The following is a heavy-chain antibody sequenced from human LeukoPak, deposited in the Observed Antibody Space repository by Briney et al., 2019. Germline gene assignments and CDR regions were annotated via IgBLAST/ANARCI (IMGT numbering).Heavy chain of an antibody. Sequence: SQTLSLTCTVSGGSISSCSYYWSWIRQPAGKGLEWIGRIYTSGSTNYNPSLKSRVTISVDTSKNQFSLKLSSVTAADTAVYYCARAGSSGYYVGAFDIWGQGTMVTVSS. CDR2: IYTSGST. CDR1: GGSISSCSYY. D-gene: IGHD3-22*01. CDR3: ARAGSSGYYVGAFDI. V-gene: IGHV4-61*02. J-gene: IGHJ3*02.